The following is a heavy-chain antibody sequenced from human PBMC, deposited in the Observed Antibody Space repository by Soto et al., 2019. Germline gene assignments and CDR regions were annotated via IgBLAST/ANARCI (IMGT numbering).Heavy chain of an antibody. J-gene: IGHJ4*02. CDR3: ARVGLQGAIAVAAHFDY. Sequence: QVQLVQSGAEVKKPGASVKVSCKASGYTFTSYAMHWLRQAPGQRLEWMGWINAGNGNTKYSQKFQGRVTITRDTSASTAYMELGSLRSEDTAVYCCARVGLQGAIAVAAHFDYWGQGTLVTVSS. D-gene: IGHD6-19*01. CDR2: INAGNGNT. CDR1: GYTFTSYA. V-gene: IGHV1-3*01.